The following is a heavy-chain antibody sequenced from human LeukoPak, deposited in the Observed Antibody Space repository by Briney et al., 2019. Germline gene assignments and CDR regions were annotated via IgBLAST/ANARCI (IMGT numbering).Heavy chain of an antibody. CDR3: VRGNWNYGSRS. J-gene: IGHJ4*02. V-gene: IGHV4-34*01. CDR1: GGSFSGYC. D-gene: IGHD1-7*01. Sequence: PSETLSLTCADYGGSFSGYCWIWIRQPPGKGLEWIGEINHIGRTNYNPSLKSRITMPVDKSKNQFSLKLTSMTAADTAIYYCVRGNWNYGSRSWGQGTLVTDSP. CDR2: INHIGRT.